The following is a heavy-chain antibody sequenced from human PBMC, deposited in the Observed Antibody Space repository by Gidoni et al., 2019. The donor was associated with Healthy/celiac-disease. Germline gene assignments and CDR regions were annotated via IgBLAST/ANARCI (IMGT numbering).Heavy chain of an antibody. D-gene: IGHD6-19*01. CDR3: ARGYSGVLFLCYFDY. V-gene: IGHV1-18*01. CDR1: GYTFTSYG. J-gene: IGHJ4*02. CDR2: HSAYNGNT. Sequence: QVQLVQSGAEVKKPGASVKVSCKASGYTFTSYGISWVRPAPGQVLEWMGRHSAYNGNTNYAQKLQGIVTMTTDTSTSTAYLELRSLRSDDPAVYYCARGYSGVLFLCYFDYWGQGTLVPVSS.